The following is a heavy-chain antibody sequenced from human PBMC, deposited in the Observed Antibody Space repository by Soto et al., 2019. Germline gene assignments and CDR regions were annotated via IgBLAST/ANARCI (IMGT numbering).Heavy chain of an antibody. CDR3: ARLWGYPSPFDY. J-gene: IGHJ4*02. Sequence: GGSLRLSCAASGFTVSSNYMSWVRQAPGKGLEWVSVIYSGGSTYYADSVKGRFTTSRDNSKNTLYLQMNSLRAEDTAVYYCARLWGYPSPFDYWGQGTLVTVSS. CDR1: GFTVSSNY. V-gene: IGHV3-53*01. D-gene: IGHD3-16*02. CDR2: IYSGGST.